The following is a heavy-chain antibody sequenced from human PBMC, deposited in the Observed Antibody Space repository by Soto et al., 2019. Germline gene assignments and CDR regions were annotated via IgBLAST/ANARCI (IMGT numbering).Heavy chain of an antibody. J-gene: IGHJ4*03. Sequence: ASVKVSCKASGFTFTSYYLHWVRQAPGQGLEWLGIINPAGGSTTYAQKFQGRVTVTRDTSTSTVYMELTSLRSEDTAVYYCARTPGYTDRNYFDYWGQGTTVTVSS. CDR2: INPAGGST. D-gene: IGHD2-2*02. V-gene: IGHV1-46*01. CDR3: ARTPGYTDRNYFDY. CDR1: GFTFTSYY.